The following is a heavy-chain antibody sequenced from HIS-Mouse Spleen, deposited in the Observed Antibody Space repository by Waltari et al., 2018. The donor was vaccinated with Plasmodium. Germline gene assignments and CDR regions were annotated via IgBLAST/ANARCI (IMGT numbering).Heavy chain of an antibody. CDR2: INPNSGGT. J-gene: IGHJ1*01. V-gene: IGHV1-2*02. Sequence: HGQLVQSGAEVKKPGASVKVSCKASGYTFTGYYMHWVRQAPGQGLEWMGWINPNSGGTNYAQKFQGRVTMTRDTSINTAYMELSRLRSDDTAVYYCARVLGYKAAAGTFVEYFQHWGQGTLVTVSS. CDR3: ARVLGYKAAAGTFVEYFQH. CDR1: GYTFTGYY. D-gene: IGHD6-13*01.